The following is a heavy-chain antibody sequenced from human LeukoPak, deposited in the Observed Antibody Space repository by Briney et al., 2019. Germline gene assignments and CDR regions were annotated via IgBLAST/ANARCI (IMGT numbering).Heavy chain of an antibody. J-gene: IGHJ4*02. CDR3: AREDYYGSGSYYLPRSFDY. CDR1: GFTFSSYS. D-gene: IGHD3-10*01. Sequence: GGSLRLSCAASGFTFSSYSMNWVRQAPGKGLEWVSSISSSSSYIYYAYSVKGRFTISREHAKNSLYLQMNSLRAEDTAVYYCAREDYYGSGSYYLPRSFDYRGQGTLVTVSS. V-gene: IGHV3-21*01. CDR2: ISSSSSYI.